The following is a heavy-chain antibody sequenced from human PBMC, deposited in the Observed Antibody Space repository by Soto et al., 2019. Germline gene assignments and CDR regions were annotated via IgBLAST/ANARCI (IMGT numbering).Heavy chain of an antibody. CDR2: IKEDGSEI. CDR3: ASSLR. Sequence: EVQMVESGGGLVQPGGSLRLSCAASGFTFSRYWMYWVRQAPGKGLEWVANIKEDGSEINYVDSVKGRFTISRDNAKNSLYLQMNSLRVEDTAVYDCASSLRRGQGTLVTVSS. CDR1: GFTFSRYW. V-gene: IGHV3-7*01. J-gene: IGHJ4*02.